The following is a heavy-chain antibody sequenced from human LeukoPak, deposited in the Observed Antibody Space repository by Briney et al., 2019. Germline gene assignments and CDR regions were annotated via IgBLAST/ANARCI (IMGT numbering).Heavy chain of an antibody. V-gene: IGHV3-33*08. Sequence: GGSLRLSCAASGFTFTNFAMHWVRQAPGKGLEWVAVIWYDGSNKYYVDSVKGRFTISRDNSKNTVSLQMSSLRAEDTAVYYCATDRGYYGSGTSDYWGQGTLVTVSS. CDR3: ATDRGYYGSGTSDY. J-gene: IGHJ4*02. CDR2: IWYDGSNK. D-gene: IGHD3-10*01. CDR1: GFTFTNFA.